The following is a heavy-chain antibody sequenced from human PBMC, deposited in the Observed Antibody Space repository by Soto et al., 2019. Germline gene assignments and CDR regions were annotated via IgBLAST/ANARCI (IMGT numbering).Heavy chain of an antibody. Sequence: GASVKVSCKASGFTFTSSAVQWVRQARGQRLEWIGWIVVGSGNTNYAQKFQERVTITRDMSTSTAYMALSSLRSEDTAVYYCAAAKRLSYDILTGYYRAPRGMDVWGQGTTVTVSS. CDR2: IVVGSGNT. CDR1: GFTFTSSA. J-gene: IGHJ6*02. CDR3: AAAKRLSYDILTGYYRAPRGMDV. D-gene: IGHD3-9*01. V-gene: IGHV1-58*01.